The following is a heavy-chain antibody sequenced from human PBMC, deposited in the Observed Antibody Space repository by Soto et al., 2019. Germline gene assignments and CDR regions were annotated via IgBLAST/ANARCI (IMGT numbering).Heavy chain of an antibody. J-gene: IGHJ6*03. CDR2: ISAYNGNT. CDR3: ARDSSGNYGYYYMDV. Sequence: ASVKVSCKASGYTFTSYGISWVRQAPGQGLEWMGWISAYNGNTNSAQKLQGRVTMTTDTSTSTAYMELRSLRSDDTAVYYCARDSSGNYGYYYMDVWGKGTTVTVSS. V-gene: IGHV1-18*01. D-gene: IGHD4-17*01. CDR1: GYTFTSYG.